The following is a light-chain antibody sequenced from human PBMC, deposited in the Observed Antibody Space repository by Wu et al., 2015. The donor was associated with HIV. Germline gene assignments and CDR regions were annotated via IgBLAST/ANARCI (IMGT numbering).Light chain of an antibody. CDR3: QQSYSNLWA. J-gene: IGKJ1*01. Sequence: DIQMTQSPSSLSASVGDRVTITCRASQSISSYLNWYQQKPGKAPKLLIYAASTLQSGVPSRFSGSGSGTDFTLTISNLQPEDFVNYYCQQSYSNLWAFGQGTKVEIK. V-gene: IGKV1-39*01. CDR1: QSISSY. CDR2: AAS.